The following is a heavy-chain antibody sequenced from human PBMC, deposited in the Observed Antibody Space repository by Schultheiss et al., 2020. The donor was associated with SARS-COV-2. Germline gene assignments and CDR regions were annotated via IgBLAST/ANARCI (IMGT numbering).Heavy chain of an antibody. CDR3: AKASPIWFGESPPYYMDV. J-gene: IGHJ6*03. D-gene: IGHD3-10*01. Sequence: GGSLRLSCAASGFTFSSYAMHWVRQAPGKGLEWVSGISWNSGSIGYADSVKGRFTISRDNAKNSLYLQMNSLRAEDTALYYCAKASPIWFGESPPYYMDVWGKGTTVTVSS. V-gene: IGHV3-9*01. CDR1: GFTFSSYA. CDR2: ISWNSGSI.